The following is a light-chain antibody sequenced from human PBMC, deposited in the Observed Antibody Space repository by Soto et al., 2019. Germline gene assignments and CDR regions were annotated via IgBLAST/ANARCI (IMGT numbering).Light chain of an antibody. V-gene: IGLV2-11*01. CDR3: SSYTDRRTRGICA. CDR1: SSDVGGYNY. J-gene: IGLJ1*01. Sequence: QSVLTQPRSVSGSPGQSVTISCTGTSSDVGGYNYVSWYQQHPGKAPKLMIYDVSKRPSGVPDRFSGSKSGNTASLTISGCQAEDEADYYCSSYTDRRTRGICAFGNGTKVTVL. CDR2: DVS.